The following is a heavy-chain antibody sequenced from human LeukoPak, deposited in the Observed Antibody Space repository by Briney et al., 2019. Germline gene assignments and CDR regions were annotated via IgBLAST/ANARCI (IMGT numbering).Heavy chain of an antibody. CDR3: ARRRGDMSTIPDYHYYYMDV. CDR1: GGSFSGYY. Sequence: SETLSLTCAVYGGSFSGYYWSWIRQPPGKGLEWIAYLYLDGNTDFQPSLKSRVTMSVDSSKNQFSPKLYSVTAADTAVYFCARRRGDMSTIPDYHYYYMDVWGKGTTVTVSS. J-gene: IGHJ6*03. D-gene: IGHD5-24*01. CDR2: LYLDGNT. V-gene: IGHV4-4*08.